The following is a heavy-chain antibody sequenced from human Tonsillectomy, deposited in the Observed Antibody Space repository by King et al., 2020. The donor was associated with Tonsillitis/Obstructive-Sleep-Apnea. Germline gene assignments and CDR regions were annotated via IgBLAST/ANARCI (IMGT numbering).Heavy chain of an antibody. D-gene: IGHD3-10*01. CDR3: VKGILWFGEEDV. J-gene: IGHJ6*03. CDR1: GFAFSTKA. CDR2: ISNTGNSP. V-gene: IGHV3-23*04. Sequence: VQLVESGGGLVQPGGSLRLSCEVSGFAFSTKAMRWVRQAPGKGLEWVSAISNTGNSPYYADSVKGRFTISRDNSKNALFLQMYSLRAEDAAVYYCVKGILWFGEEDVWGKGTTVIVSS.